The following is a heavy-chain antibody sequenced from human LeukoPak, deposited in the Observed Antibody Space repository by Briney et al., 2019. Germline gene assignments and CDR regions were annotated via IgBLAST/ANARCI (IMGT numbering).Heavy chain of an antibody. CDR1: GASLSSGSYY. CDR2: IYPSGST. D-gene: IGHD3-3*01. Sequence: SETLSLTCTVSGASLSSGSYYWSWIRQPAGKGLEWIGRIYPSGSTDYNPSLNSRLSISVDTSKNQISLKLSSVTAADTAVYYCARVRFLEWPAPMDVWGKGITVTVSS. V-gene: IGHV4-61*10. CDR3: ARVRFLEWPAPMDV. J-gene: IGHJ6*03.